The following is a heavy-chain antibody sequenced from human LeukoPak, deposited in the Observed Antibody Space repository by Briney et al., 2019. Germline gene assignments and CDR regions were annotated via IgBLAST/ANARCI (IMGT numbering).Heavy chain of an antibody. CDR1: GFTFSSYE. Sequence: GGSLRLSCAASGFTFSSYEMNWVRQAPGKGLEWVSYISSSGSTIYYADSVKGRFTVSRDNAKNSLYLQMNSLRAEDTAVYYCAREGRAYRYSSSWYPTPSWFDPWGQGTLVTVSS. CDR3: AREGRAYRYSSSWYPTPSWFDP. D-gene: IGHD6-13*01. J-gene: IGHJ5*02. V-gene: IGHV3-48*03. CDR2: ISSSGSTI.